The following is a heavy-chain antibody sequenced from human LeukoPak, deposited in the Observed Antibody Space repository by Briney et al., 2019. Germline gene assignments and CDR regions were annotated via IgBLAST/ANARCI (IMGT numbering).Heavy chain of an antibody. J-gene: IGHJ5*02. V-gene: IGHV3-15*07. CDR1: GFSFSDAW. CDR3: ATLHNARSGYLGP. D-gene: IGHD3-22*01. Sequence: GGSLRLSCAASGFSFSDAWMNWVRQTPGKGLEWVGRIKSKTDGGRIDYAAPVKGRFTISRDDSKNMLYLQMDSLKTEDTALYYCATLHNARSGYLGPWGLGTLVTVSS. CDR2: IKSKTDGGRI.